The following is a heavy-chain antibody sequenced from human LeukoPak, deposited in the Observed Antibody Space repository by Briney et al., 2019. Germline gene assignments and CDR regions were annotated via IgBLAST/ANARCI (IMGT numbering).Heavy chain of an antibody. CDR3: ARERYYDSSGYDVHWYFDL. D-gene: IGHD3-22*01. CDR1: GGSVSSSSYY. J-gene: IGHJ2*01. Sequence: SETLSLTCTVSGGSVSSSSYYWGWIRQLPGKGLEWIGSIYYSGSTYYNPSLKSRVTISVDTSKNQFSLKLSSVTAADTAVYYCARERYYDSSGYDVHWYFDLWGRGTLVTVSS. V-gene: IGHV4-39*07. CDR2: IYYSGST.